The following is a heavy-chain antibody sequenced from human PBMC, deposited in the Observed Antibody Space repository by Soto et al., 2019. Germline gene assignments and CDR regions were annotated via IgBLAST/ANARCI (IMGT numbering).Heavy chain of an antibody. CDR2: IPFDGGDK. D-gene: IGHD1-26*01. CDR3: AGTDEPNAAGAFDC. V-gene: IGHV3-30*13. CDR1: GFTFSSYG. Sequence: QVQLVESGGGVVQPGRSLRLSCAASGFTFSSYGMHWLRQAPGKGLEGVALIPFDGGDKHYADSVKGRFSISRDKVKNSLYLQMNSLRAEDTAVSYCAGTDEPNAAGAFDCWGLGTLVTVSS. J-gene: IGHJ4*02.